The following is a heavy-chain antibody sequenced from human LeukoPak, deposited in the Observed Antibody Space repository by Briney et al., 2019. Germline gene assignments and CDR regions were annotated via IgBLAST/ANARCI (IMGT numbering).Heavy chain of an antibody. CDR2: LYTSDRT. J-gene: IGHJ4*02. V-gene: IGHV3-53*01. D-gene: IGHD4-11*01. CDR1: GFSVRTRY. Sequence: GGSLRLSCEVSGFSVRTRYMTWVRQAPGKGLEWISVLYTSDRTYYSDSVKGRFTASRDNSKNTVSLQMNSLTAADTAVYYCARAFDSNYYEFDYWGQGTLVTVSS. CDR3: ARAFDSNYYEFDY.